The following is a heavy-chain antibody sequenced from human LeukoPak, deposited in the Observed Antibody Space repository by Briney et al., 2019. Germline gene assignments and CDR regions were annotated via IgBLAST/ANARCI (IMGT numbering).Heavy chain of an antibody. V-gene: IGHV4-39*07. CDR2: IYYSGST. J-gene: IGHJ6*03. Sequence: SETLSLTCTVSGGSISSSRDYWAWIRQPPGKGLEWIANIYYSGSTNYNPSLKSRVTISVDTSKNQFSLKLSSVTAADTAVYYCARRQGMEDYYYHYMDVWGKGTTVTISS. D-gene: IGHD1-1*01. CDR1: GGSISSSRDY. CDR3: ARRQGMEDYYYHYMDV.